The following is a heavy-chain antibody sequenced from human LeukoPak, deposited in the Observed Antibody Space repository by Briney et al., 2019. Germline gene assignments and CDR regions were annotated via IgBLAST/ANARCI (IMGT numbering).Heavy chain of an antibody. CDR2: IIPIFGTA. CDR3: ARVRIAAHANWFDP. Sequence: ASVKVSCKASGGTFSIYAISWVRQAPGQGLEWMGRIIPIFGTANYAQKFQGRVTITTDESTSTAYMELSSLRSEDTAVYYCARVRIAAHANWFDPWGQGTLVTVSS. V-gene: IGHV1-69*05. D-gene: IGHD6-6*01. CDR1: GGTFSIYA. J-gene: IGHJ5*02.